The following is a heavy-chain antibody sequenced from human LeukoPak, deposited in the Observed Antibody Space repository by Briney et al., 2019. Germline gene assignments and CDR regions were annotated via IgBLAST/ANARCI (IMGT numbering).Heavy chain of an antibody. CDR2: INHSGST. CDR3: ARGEIAVAGMVYYMDV. Sequence: SETLSLTCAVYGGSLSGYYWSWIRQPPGKGLEWIGEINHSGSTNYNPSLKSRVTISVDTSKNQFSLKLSSVTAADTAVYYCARGEIAVAGMVYYMDVWGKGTTVTVSS. CDR1: GGSLSGYY. V-gene: IGHV4-34*01. D-gene: IGHD6-19*01. J-gene: IGHJ6*03.